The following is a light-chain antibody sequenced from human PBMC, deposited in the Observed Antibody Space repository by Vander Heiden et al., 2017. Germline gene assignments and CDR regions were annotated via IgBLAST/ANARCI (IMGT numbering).Light chain of an antibody. J-gene: IGKJ1*01. Sequence: EIVMTQSPATLSVSPGERATLSCRASQSISTNLAWYQQKPGLAPRLLIYSASSRATGIAARFSGSGSGTEFTLTISNLQSEDFAFYYCQQYNDWSRTFGQGTKV. V-gene: IGKV3-15*01. CDR3: QQYNDWSRT. CDR1: QSISTN. CDR2: SAS.